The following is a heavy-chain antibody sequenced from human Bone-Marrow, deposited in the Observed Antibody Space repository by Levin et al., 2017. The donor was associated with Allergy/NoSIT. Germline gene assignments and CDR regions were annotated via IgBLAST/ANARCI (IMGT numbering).Heavy chain of an antibody. Sequence: GGSLRLSCAASGFTFSSYEMNWVRQAPGKGLEWVSYISSSGSTIYYADSVKGRFTISRDNAKNSLYLQMNSLRAEDTAVYYCARGELGYCSSTSCYPACDYWGQGTLVTVSS. V-gene: IGHV3-48*03. CDR2: ISSSGSTI. D-gene: IGHD2-2*01. CDR1: GFTFSSYE. CDR3: ARGELGYCSSTSCYPACDY. J-gene: IGHJ4*02.